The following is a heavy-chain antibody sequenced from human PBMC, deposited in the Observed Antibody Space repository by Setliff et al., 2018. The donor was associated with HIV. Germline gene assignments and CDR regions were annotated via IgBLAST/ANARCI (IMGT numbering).Heavy chain of an antibody. V-gene: IGHV4-4*02. Sequence: PSETLSLTCAVSGDSISSHDWWSWVRQPPGKGLEWIGEIHHSGSTYYNPSLKSRVTISVDTSKNQFSLKLSSVTAADTAVYYCARRRSSGWYHYFDYWGQGTLVTVSS. CDR3: ARRRSSGWYHYFDY. CDR2: IHHSGST. J-gene: IGHJ4*02. CDR1: GDSISSHDW. D-gene: IGHD6-19*01.